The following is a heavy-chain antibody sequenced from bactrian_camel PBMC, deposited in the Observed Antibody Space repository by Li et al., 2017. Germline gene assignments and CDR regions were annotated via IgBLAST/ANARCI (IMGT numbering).Heavy chain of an antibody. J-gene: IGHJ6*01. V-gene: IGHV3S40*01. CDR2: ITSLPSLFRTA. CDR1: GITFSRHD. Sequence: VESGGGLVQPGESLRLSCVASGITFSRHDMSWVRQPPGKGVEWVAGITSLPSLFRTASYADSVKGRFTISQDIAKRTVYLQMNDLKPEDTAEYYCAATRIAGFPAVSRFPPETVCRTNFAAWGQGTQVTVS. D-gene: IGHD1*01. CDR3: AATRIAGFPAVSRFPPETVCRTNFAA.